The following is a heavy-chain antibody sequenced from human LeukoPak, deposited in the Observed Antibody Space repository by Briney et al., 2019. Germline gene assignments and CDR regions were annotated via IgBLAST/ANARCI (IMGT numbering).Heavy chain of an antibody. D-gene: IGHD3-22*01. CDR2: IKSDGKT. V-gene: IGHV3-74*01. J-gene: IGHJ1*01. Sequence: GGSLRLSCAASGFSFSSYWMHWVRQAPGKGLVWVSRIKSDGKTNYADSVKGRFTISRDNAKNTVSLQMNSLRAEDTGVYYCARAPSEIGGYYPEYFRHWGQGALVTVSS. CDR3: ARAPSEIGGYYPEYFRH. CDR1: GFSFSSYW.